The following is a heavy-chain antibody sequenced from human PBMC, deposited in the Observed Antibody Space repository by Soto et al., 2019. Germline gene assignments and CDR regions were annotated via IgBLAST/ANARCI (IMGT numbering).Heavy chain of an antibody. J-gene: IGHJ4*02. Sequence: EVQLLESGGGLVQPGGSLRLSCAASGFTFNSYAMTWVRQAPGKGLEWVSAISGSGGSTYYADSVKGRFTISSDNSKNTLYLQMNSLRAEDTAVYYCAKDHVDTALYYFDYWGQGTLVTVSS. D-gene: IGHD5-18*01. CDR1: GFTFNSYA. CDR2: ISGSGGST. CDR3: AKDHVDTALYYFDY. V-gene: IGHV3-23*01.